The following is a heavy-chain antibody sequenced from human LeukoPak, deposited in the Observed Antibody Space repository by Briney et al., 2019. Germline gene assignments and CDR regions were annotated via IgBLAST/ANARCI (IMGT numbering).Heavy chain of an antibody. CDR1: GGSFSGYY. D-gene: IGHD3-3*01. V-gene: IGHV4-34*01. CDR3: ARGLTTYYDFWSGRMAYYFDY. CDR2: INHSGST. Sequence: PSETLSLTCAVYGGSFSGYYWSWIRQPPGKGLEWIGEINHSGSTNYNPSLKSRVTISVDTSKNQFSLKLSSVTAADTAVYYCARGLTTYYDFWSGRMAYYFDYWGQGTLVTVSS. J-gene: IGHJ4*02.